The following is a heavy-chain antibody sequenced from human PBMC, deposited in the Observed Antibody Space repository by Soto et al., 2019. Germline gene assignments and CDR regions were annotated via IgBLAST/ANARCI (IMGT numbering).Heavy chain of an antibody. CDR3: ARVLFSNLKLYYYYGMDV. CDR2: IYYSGST. J-gene: IGHJ6*02. D-gene: IGHD4-4*01. V-gene: IGHV4-30-4*01. CDR1: GGSISSGDYY. Sequence: PSETLSLTCTVSGGSISSGDYYWSWIRQPPGKCLEWIGYIYYSGSTYYNPSLKSRVTISVDTSKNQFSLKLSSVTAADTAVYYCARVLFSNLKLYYYYGMDVWGQGTTVTVYS.